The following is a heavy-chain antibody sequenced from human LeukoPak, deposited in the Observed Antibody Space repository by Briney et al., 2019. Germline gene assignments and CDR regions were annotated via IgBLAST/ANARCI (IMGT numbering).Heavy chain of an antibody. V-gene: IGHV3-30-3*01. J-gene: IGHJ4*02. D-gene: IGHD3-10*01. Sequence: GRSLRLSCGASGFTFSSYAMHWVRQAPGKGLEWVAVISYDGSNKYYADSVKGRFTISRDNSKNTLYLQMNSLRAEDTAVYYCARDLLLWFGEFTAPIDYWGQGTLVTVSS. CDR3: ARDLLLWFGEFTAPIDY. CDR2: ISYDGSNK. CDR1: GFTFSSYA.